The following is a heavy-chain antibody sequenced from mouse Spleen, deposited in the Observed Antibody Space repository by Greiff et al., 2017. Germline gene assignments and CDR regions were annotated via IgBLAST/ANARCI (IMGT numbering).Heavy chain of an antibody. Sequence: QVQLKESGAELARPGASVKMSCKASGYTFTSYTMHWVKQRPGQGLEWIGYINPSSGYTNYNQKFKDKATLTADKSSSTAYMQLSSLTSEDSAVYYCARYYGNYGGYAMDYWGQGTSVTVSS. CDR2: INPSSGYT. CDR1: GYTFTSYT. J-gene: IGHJ4*01. D-gene: IGHD2-1*01. V-gene: IGHV1-4*01. CDR3: ARYYGNYGGYAMDY.